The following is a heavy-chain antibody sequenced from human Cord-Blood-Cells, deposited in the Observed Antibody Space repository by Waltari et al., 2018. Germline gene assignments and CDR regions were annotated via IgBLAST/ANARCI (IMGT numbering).Heavy chain of an antibody. CDR1: GYTFTGYY. D-gene: IGHD3-10*01. CDR3: ARREGGSGSYWFDP. Sequence: QVQLVQSGAEVKKPGASVKVSCKASGYTFTGYYMHWVRQAPGQGLEWKGWINPNSGGTNDAQKFQGRVTMTRDTSISTAYMELSRLRSDDTAVYYCARREGGSGSYWFDPWGQGTLVTVSS. CDR2: INPNSGGT. J-gene: IGHJ5*02. V-gene: IGHV1-2*02.